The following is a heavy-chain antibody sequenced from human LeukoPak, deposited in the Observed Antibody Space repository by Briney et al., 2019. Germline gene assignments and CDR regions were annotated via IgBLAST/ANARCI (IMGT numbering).Heavy chain of an antibody. CDR3: AKEVYCSGRSCYSYFDY. D-gene: IGHD2-15*01. CDR2: ISGSGGRT. Sequence: GGSLRLSCAASGFTFSSYDMSWVREAPGRGLEWVSAISGSGGRTSYADSVKGRFTLYRDNSKNTLFLQMNSLRAEDTAVYYCAKEVYCSGRSCYSYFDYWGQGTLVTVSS. V-gene: IGHV3-23*01. J-gene: IGHJ4*02. CDR1: GFTFSSYD.